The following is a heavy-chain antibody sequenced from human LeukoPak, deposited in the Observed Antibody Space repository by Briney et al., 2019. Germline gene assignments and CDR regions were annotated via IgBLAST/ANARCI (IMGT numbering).Heavy chain of an antibody. CDR2: IKQDGSEK. Sequence: PGGSLRLSCAASGFTFSSYWMSWVRQAPGKGLEWVANIKQDGSEKYYVDSVKGRFTISRDNAKNSLYLQMNSLRAEDTAVYYCATSGIAAAGQIFDYWGQGTLVTVSS. V-gene: IGHV3-7*01. D-gene: IGHD6-13*01. CDR3: ATSGIAAAGQIFDY. J-gene: IGHJ4*02. CDR1: GFTFSSYW.